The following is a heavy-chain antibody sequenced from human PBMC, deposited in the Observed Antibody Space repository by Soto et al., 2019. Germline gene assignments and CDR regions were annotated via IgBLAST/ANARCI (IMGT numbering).Heavy chain of an antibody. Sequence: PGESLKISCQGSGYSFNTYWISWVRQMPGKGLEWMGKIDPGDSSTNYSPSFRGHITISVDRSINTAHLQFSSLKAADTAVYYCARLEKWYYNYYGLDVWGQGTMVT. J-gene: IGHJ6*02. CDR1: GYSFNTYW. D-gene: IGHD1-26*01. CDR2: IDPGDSST. CDR3: ARLEKWYYNYYGLDV. V-gene: IGHV5-10-1*01.